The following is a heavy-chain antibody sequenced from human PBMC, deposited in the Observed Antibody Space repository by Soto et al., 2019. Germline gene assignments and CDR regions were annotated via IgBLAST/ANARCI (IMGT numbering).Heavy chain of an antibody. CDR2: IGTAGDT. D-gene: IGHD6-13*01. J-gene: IGHJ4*02. V-gene: IGHV3-13*01. CDR3: AKSQEIGTHFFDS. CDR1: GFTFSIFD. Sequence: GGSLRLSCEASGFTFSIFDMHWVRQPTGKGLEWVSSIGTAGDTYYAVSVKGRFTISRDNAKNSLSLQMNSLRAGDMAVYFCAKSQEIGTHFFDSWGQGTQVTVSS.